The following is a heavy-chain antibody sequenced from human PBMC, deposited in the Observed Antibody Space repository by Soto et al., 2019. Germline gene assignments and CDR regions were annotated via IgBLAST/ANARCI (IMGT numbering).Heavy chain of an antibody. CDR2: TYYRSKWYD. Sequence: PSQTLSLICAISGDSVSSNSAAWNWIRRSPSRGLEWLGRTYYRSKWYDEYAVSVKSRIAINPDTSKNQFSLQLNSVTPEDTAVYYCARTSGHFDSWGQGTLVTVSS. CDR1: GDSVSSNSAA. J-gene: IGHJ4*02. V-gene: IGHV6-1*01. CDR3: ARTSGHFDS. D-gene: IGHD6-19*01.